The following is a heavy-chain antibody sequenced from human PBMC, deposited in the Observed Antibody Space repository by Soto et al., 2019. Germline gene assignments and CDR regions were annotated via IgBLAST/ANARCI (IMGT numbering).Heavy chain of an antibody. J-gene: IGHJ4*02. V-gene: IGHV4-4*07. CDR2: IFASVST. CDR3: ARDYSSNWYSDY. D-gene: IGHD6-13*01. CDR1: GGSISDYY. Sequence: SETLSLTCTVSGGSISDYYWSWIRQPAGKGLEWIGRIFASVSTNYNPSLKSRVTMSVDRSKNQFSLRLSSVTAADTAIYYCARDYSSNWYSDYWGQGTMVTVSS.